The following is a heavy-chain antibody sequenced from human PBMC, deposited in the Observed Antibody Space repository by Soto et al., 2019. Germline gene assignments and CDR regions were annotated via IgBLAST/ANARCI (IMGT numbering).Heavy chain of an antibody. D-gene: IGHD2-2*01. Sequence: SQPLPVTWTVDGGPISNSSCCWSSISKPPGKGLEWIGSIYYSGYTYYNPSLESRVTISVDTPKNQFSLELSSVTAADTAVYSCARHPGYCSGSSCYGYYTMDVWGQGTTVTVSS. CDR2: IYYSGYT. CDR3: ARHPGYCSGSSCYGYYTMDV. CDR1: GGPISNSSCC. V-gene: IGHV4-39*01. J-gene: IGHJ6*02.